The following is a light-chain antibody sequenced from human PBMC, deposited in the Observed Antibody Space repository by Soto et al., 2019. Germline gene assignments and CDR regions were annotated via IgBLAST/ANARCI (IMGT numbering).Light chain of an antibody. J-gene: IGKJ5*01. CDR2: DAS. CDR3: QQRGNWPLT. V-gene: IGKV3-11*01. CDR1: QSVSSY. Sequence: EIVLTQSPATLSLSPGERATLSCRASQSVSSYLAWYQQKPGQAPRLLIYDASNGATGIPARFSGSGSGTDFTLTISSLEPEDFAVYYCQQRGNWPLTFGQGKRL.